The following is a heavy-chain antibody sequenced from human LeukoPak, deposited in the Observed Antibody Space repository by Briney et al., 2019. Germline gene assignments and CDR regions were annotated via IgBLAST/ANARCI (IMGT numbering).Heavy chain of an antibody. D-gene: IGHD6-19*01. Sequence: ASVKVSCKASGYTFTSYYMHWARQAPGQGLEWMGIINPSGGSTSYAQKFQGRVTMTRDTSTSTVYMELSRLRSEDTAVYYCARKYSSGWYYFDYWGQGTLVTVSS. CDR3: ARKYSSGWYYFDY. CDR1: GYTFTSYY. V-gene: IGHV1-46*01. CDR2: INPSGGST. J-gene: IGHJ4*02.